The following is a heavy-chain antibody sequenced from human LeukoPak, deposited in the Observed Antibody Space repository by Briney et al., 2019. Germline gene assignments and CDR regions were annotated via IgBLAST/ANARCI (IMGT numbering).Heavy chain of an antibody. J-gene: IGHJ5*02. CDR2: ISAYNGNT. D-gene: IGHD3-3*01. V-gene: IGHV1-18*01. CDR3: ARSGDFWSGPPINWFDP. Sequence: ASVKVSCKASGYTFTSYGISWVRQAPGQGLEWMGWISAYNGNTNHAQKLQGRVTMTTDTSTSTAYMELRSLRSDDTAVYYCARSGDFWSGPPINWFDPWGQGTLVTVSS. CDR1: GYTFTSYG.